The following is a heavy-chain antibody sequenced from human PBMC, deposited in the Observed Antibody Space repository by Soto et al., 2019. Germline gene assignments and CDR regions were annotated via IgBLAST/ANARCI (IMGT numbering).Heavy chain of an antibody. J-gene: IGHJ6*02. D-gene: IGHD6-6*01. CDR3: AARPPNYGMDV. Sequence: ESLKMCCQGSGYSFTSYWISCVRQMPGKGLEWMGRIDPSDSYTNYSPSFQGHVTISADKSISTAYLQWSSLKASDTAMYYCAARPPNYGMDVWGQGTTVTVSS. CDR2: IDPSDSYT. CDR1: GYSFTSYW. V-gene: IGHV5-10-1*01.